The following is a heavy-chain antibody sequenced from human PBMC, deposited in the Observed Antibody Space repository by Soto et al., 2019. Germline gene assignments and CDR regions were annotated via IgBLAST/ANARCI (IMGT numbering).Heavy chain of an antibody. J-gene: IGHJ4*02. CDR3: ARLLGPGGLVATNNYFDF. Sequence: PGEALKISCKGSGYSFTSCWIGLVLHMPGKGLEWMGIIYPGDTDTRYSPSYQGQVTISADKSISTAYLQWSSLKASDTAMYYCARLLGPGGLVATNNYFDFWGQGTLVTVSS. CDR2: IYPGDTDT. V-gene: IGHV5-51*01. CDR1: GYSFTSCW. D-gene: IGHD5-12*01.